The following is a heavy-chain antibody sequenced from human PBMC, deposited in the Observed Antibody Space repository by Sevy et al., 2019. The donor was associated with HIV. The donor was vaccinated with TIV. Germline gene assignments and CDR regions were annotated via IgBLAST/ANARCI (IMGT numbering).Heavy chain of an antibody. Sequence: ASVKVSCKASGYTFTGYYMHWMRQAPGQGLEWMGWINPYSGGTNYAQKFQGRVTMTRDTSISTAYMELSSLRSDDTAVYYCARDPEYYDFWSGYYTGWFDPWGQGTLLTVSS. CDR1: GYTFTGYY. CDR2: INPYSGGT. V-gene: IGHV1-2*02. D-gene: IGHD3-3*01. CDR3: ARDPEYYDFWSGYYTGWFDP. J-gene: IGHJ5*02.